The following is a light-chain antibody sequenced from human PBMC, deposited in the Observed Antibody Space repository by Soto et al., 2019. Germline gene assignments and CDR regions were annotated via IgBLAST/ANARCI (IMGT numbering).Light chain of an antibody. Sequence: EVVTTQSPAPLSVSPGERATLSCRASHSVSSSYLAWYQPKPGQAPRLLIFDASNRATGIPASFSGTGSGTDLPLTIRSPEPEDFAVYYCQQRNHWTFGQGTKVDIK. CDR1: HSVSSSY. CDR2: DAS. J-gene: IGKJ1*01. CDR3: QQRNHWT. V-gene: IGKV3D-20*02.